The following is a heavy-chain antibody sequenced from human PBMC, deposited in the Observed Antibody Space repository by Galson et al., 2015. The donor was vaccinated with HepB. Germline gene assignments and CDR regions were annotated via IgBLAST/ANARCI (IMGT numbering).Heavy chain of an antibody. CDR3: ARDRGSSTSQKRTSYGMDV. V-gene: IGHV4-4*02. CDR1: GGSISSSNW. D-gene: IGHD2-2*01. Sequence: SETLSLTCAVSGGSISSSNWWSWVRQPPGKGLEWIGEIYHSGSTNYNPSLKSRVTISVGKSKNQFSLKLSSVTAADTAVYYCARDRGSSTSQKRTSYGMDVWGQGTTVTVSS. J-gene: IGHJ6*02. CDR2: IYHSGST.